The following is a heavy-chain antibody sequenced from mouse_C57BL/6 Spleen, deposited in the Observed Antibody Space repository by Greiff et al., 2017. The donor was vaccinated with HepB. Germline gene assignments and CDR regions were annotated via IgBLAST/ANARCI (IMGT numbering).Heavy chain of an antibody. CDR3: ARRVYDYDGSHWYFDV. V-gene: IGHV8-12*01. D-gene: IGHD2-4*01. Sequence: QVTLKVSGPGILQSSQTLSLTCSFSGFSLSTSGMGVSWIRQPSGKGLEWLAHIYWDDDKCYNPSLKSRLTISKDTSRNQVFLKITSVDTADTATYYCARRVYDYDGSHWYFDVWGTGTTVTVSS. CDR1: GFSLSTSGMG. CDR2: IYWDDDK. J-gene: IGHJ1*03.